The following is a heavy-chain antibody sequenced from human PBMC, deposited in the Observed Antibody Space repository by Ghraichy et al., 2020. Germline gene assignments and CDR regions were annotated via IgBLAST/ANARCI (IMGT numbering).Heavy chain of an antibody. D-gene: IGHD3-9*01. CDR2: IYYSGGT. CDR3: ARAPLTGYYVDY. V-gene: IGHV4-31*03. CDR1: GGSINTGGYY. J-gene: IGHJ4*02. Sequence: SETLSLTCTVSGGSINTGGYYWSWIRQHPGKGLEWIGYIYYSGGTYYNPSLKSRLTISVDASKNHVSLTLSSVTAADTAVYYCARAPLTGYYVDYWGQGTLVTVSS.